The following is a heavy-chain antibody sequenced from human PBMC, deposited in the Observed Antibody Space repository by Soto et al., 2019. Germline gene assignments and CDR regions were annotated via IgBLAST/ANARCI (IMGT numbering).Heavy chain of an antibody. CDR1: GGSISSSSYY. Sequence: QLQLQESGPGLVKPSETLSLTCTVSGGSISSSSYYWGWIRQPPGKGLEWIGSIYYSGSTYYNPSLNSRVTISVDTSKNQFSLRLSAVTAADTAVYYCLVVTTGTTGRDFFDYWGQGTLVTVSS. J-gene: IGHJ4*02. CDR2: IYYSGST. D-gene: IGHD1-1*01. V-gene: IGHV4-39*01. CDR3: LVVTTGTTGRDFFDY.